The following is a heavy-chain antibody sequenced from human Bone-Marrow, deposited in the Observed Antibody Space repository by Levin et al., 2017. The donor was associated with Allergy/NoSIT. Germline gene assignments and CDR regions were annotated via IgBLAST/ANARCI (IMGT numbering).Heavy chain of an antibody. D-gene: IGHD3-10*01. J-gene: IGHJ4*02. CDR3: ATLDYALGFGDDD. V-gene: IGHV3-48*02. CDR1: GFTFSRYS. Sequence: PGGSLRLSCAASGFTFSRYSMNWVRQAPGKGLEWFSYISSSSSTIYYADSVKGRFTISRDNAQNSLYLQMNSLRDEDTAIYYCATLDYALGFGDDDWGQGTLVTGSS. CDR2: ISSSSSTI.